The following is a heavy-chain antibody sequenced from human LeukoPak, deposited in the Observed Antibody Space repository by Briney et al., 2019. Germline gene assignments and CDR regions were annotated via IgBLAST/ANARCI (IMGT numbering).Heavy chain of an antibody. D-gene: IGHD4-17*01. V-gene: IGHV3-48*03. J-gene: IGHJ4*02. CDR3: ARDGDYAQDFDY. CDR1: GFTFSSYE. CDR2: ISSSGSTI. Sequence: GGSLRLSCAASGFTFSSYEMNWVRQAPGKGLEWVSYISSSGSTIYYADSVKGRFTISRDNAKNSLYLQMNSLRAEDTAVYFCARDGDYAQDFDYWGQGTLVTVSS.